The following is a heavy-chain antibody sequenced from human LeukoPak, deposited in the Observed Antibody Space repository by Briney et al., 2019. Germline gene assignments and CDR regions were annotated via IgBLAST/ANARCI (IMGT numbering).Heavy chain of an antibody. V-gene: IGHV3-21*01. CDR2: ISSSSSYI. D-gene: IGHD2-2*01. CDR3: ARDDVVVPAAIGYYYYYMDV. CDR1: GFTFSSYS. J-gene: IGHJ6*03. Sequence: GGSLRLSCAASGFTFSSYSMNWVRQAPGKGLEWVSSISSSSSYIYYADSVKGRFTISRDNAKNSLYLQMNSLRAEDTAVYYCARDDVVVPAAIGYYYYYMDVWGKGTTVTVSS.